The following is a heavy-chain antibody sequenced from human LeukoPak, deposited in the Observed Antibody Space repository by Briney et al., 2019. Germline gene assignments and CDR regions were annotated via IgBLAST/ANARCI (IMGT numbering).Heavy chain of an antibody. D-gene: IGHD3-10*01. CDR1: GFTFSDYY. Sequence: GGSLRLSCAASGFTFSDYYMSWIRQAPGKGLEWVSYISSSSSDTNYADSVKGRFTISRDNAKNSLYLQMNSLRAADTAVYYCARDETYYSGSGSYSPDAFDVWGQGTMVTVSS. CDR2: ISSSSSDT. J-gene: IGHJ3*01. CDR3: ARDETYYSGSGSYSPDAFDV. V-gene: IGHV3-11*05.